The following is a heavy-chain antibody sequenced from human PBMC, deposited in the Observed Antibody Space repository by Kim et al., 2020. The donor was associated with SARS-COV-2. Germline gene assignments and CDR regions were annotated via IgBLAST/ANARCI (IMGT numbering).Heavy chain of an antibody. V-gene: IGHV4-34*01. J-gene: IGHJ5*02. Sequence: PSLKSRVTISVDTSKNQFSLKLSSVTAADTAVYYCARGGSGSYDLGWFDPWGQGTLVTVSS. D-gene: IGHD1-26*01. CDR3: ARGGSGSYDLGWFDP.